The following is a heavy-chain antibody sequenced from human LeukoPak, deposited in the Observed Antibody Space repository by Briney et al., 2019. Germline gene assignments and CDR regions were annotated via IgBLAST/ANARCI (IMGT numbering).Heavy chain of an antibody. J-gene: IGHJ5*02. V-gene: IGHV4-59*01. Sequence: SETLSLTCTVSGGSISSYYWSWIRQPPGKGLEWIGYIYYSGSTNYNPSLKSRVTISVDTSKNQFSLKLSSVTAADTAVYYCARESIFGVNWFDPWGQGTLVTVSS. CDR1: GGSISSYY. CDR2: IYYSGST. D-gene: IGHD3-3*01. CDR3: ARESIFGVNWFDP.